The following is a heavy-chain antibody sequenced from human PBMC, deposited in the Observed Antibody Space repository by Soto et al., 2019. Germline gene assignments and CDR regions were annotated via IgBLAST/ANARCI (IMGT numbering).Heavy chain of an antibody. CDR3: ARDRVESGYPEYFQH. CDR1: GFTVSSNY. V-gene: IGHV3-53*01. D-gene: IGHD3-22*01. J-gene: IGHJ1*01. Sequence: EVQLVESGGGLIQPGGSLRLSCAASGFTVSSNYMSWVRQAPGKGLEWVSVIYSGGSTYYADSVKGRFTISRDNSKNTLDLQMNSLRAEDTAVYYFARDRVESGYPEYFQHWGQGTLVTVSS. CDR2: IYSGGST.